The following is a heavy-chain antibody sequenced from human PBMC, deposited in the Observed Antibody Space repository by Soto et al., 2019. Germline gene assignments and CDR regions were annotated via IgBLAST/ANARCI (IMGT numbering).Heavy chain of an antibody. D-gene: IGHD3-22*01. CDR1: GGSISSYY. CDR2: IYFRGTT. CDR3: ARMNYYDTSGYPFDY. Sequence: QVQLQESGPGLVKPSETLSLTCTVSGGSISSYYWSWIRQPPGKGLEWIGYIYFRGTTNYNPSLKSRVTMSADTSNNQFPLKLNSVTAADTAVYYCARMNYYDTSGYPFDYWGQGMMVTVSS. V-gene: IGHV4-59*01. J-gene: IGHJ4*02.